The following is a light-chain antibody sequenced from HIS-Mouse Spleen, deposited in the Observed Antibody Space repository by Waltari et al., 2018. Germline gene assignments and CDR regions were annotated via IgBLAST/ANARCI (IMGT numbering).Light chain of an antibody. V-gene: IGLV3-21*03. J-gene: IGLJ2*01. CDR3: QVWDSSSDHVV. CDR1: NMGCNS. CDR2: DDS. Sequence: SYVLTQLPPVPVAPGNTARITCVGCNMGCNSGHWYLQKPGQAPVLVVYDDSDRPSGIPERFSGSNSENTATLTISRVEAGDEADYYGQVWDSSSDHVVFGGGTKLTVL.